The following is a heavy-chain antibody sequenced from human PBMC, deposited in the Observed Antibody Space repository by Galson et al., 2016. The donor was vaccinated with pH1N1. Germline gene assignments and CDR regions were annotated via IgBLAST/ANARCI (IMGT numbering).Heavy chain of an antibody. CDR2: IYPGDSNT. J-gene: IGHJ2*01. V-gene: IGHV5-51*03. D-gene: IGHD3-10*01. CDR3: ARVPPPPPTTLNPASLQWSGLRASATAMYYCARAHPLRAMIPHWYFDL. Sequence: QSGAEVKKPGDSLKISCKGSGYSFTRYGIVWVRQMPGKGLEWMGIIYPGDSNTRYSPSFQGQVTISADKSANTASLQWSALTAPHTALYSLARVPPPPPTTLNPASLQWSGLRASATAMYYCARAHPLRAMIPHWYFDLWGRGTQATVSS. CDR1: GYSFTRYG.